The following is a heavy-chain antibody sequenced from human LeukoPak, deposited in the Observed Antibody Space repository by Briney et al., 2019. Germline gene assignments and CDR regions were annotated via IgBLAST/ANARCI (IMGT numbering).Heavy chain of an antibody. Sequence: GGSLRLSCAASGFTFSSYAMHWVRQAPGKGLEWVAVISYDGSNKYYADSVKGRFTISRDNSKNTLYLQMNSLRAEDTAVYYCARGTGFLYYFDYWGQGTLVTVSS. V-gene: IGHV3-30-3*01. J-gene: IGHJ4*02. CDR3: ARGTGFLYYFDY. CDR1: GFTFSSYA. CDR2: ISYDGSNK. D-gene: IGHD1-1*01.